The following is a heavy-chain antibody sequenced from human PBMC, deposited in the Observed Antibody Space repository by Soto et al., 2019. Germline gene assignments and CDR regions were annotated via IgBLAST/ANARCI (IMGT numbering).Heavy chain of an antibody. V-gene: IGHV3-23*01. CDR3: AKFGPEEQPEGYYYYGMNV. CDR1: GFTFSSYA. D-gene: IGHD6-13*01. CDR2: ISGSGGST. J-gene: IGHJ6*02. Sequence: GGSLRLSCAASGFTFSSYAMSWVRQAPGKGLEWVSAISGSGGSTYYADSVKGRFTISRDNSKNTLYLQMNSLRAEDTAVYYCAKFGPEEQPEGYYYYGMNVWGQGTTVTSP.